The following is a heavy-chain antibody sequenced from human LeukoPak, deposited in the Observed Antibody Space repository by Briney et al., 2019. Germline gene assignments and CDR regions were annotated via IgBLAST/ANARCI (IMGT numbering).Heavy chain of an antibody. V-gene: IGHV4-39*01. CDR1: GGSISSSSYY. CDR2: IYYSGST. Sequence: SETLSLTCTVSGGSISSSSYYWGWIHQPPGKGLEWIGSIYYSGSTYYNPSLKSRVTISVDTSKNQFSLKLSSVTAADTAVYYCARSAVANPYYFDYWGQGTLVTVSS. CDR3: ARSAVANPYYFDY. J-gene: IGHJ4*02. D-gene: IGHD6-19*01.